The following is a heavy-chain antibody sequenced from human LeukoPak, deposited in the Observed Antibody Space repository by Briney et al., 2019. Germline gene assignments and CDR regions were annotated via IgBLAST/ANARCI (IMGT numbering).Heavy chain of an antibody. CDR1: SGSITSYY. Sequence: PSETLSLTCTVSSGSITSYYWSWIRQPAGKGLEWIGRIYTSGSTDYNPSLKSRVTISVDTSKNQFSLKLSSVTAADTAVYYCARVGRYCSSTSCYIYIDYWGQGTLVTVSS. CDR3: ARVGRYCSSTSCYIYIDY. D-gene: IGHD2-2*02. V-gene: IGHV4-4*07. CDR2: IYTSGST. J-gene: IGHJ4*02.